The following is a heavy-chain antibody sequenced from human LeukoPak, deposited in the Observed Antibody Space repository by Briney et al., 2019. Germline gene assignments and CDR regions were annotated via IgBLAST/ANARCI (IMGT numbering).Heavy chain of an antibody. CDR1: GFTFSRYW. V-gene: IGHV3-7*01. CDR2: IKQDVSEK. CDR3: ATENAYYDFWSGYYRNLNWFDP. J-gene: IGHJ5*02. Sequence: PGGSLRLSCAASGFTFSRYWMSWVRQAPGEGLEWVANIKQDVSEKYYVDSVKGRFTISRDNAKNSLYLQMNSLRAEDTAVYYCATENAYYDFWSGYYRNLNWFDPWGQGTLVTVSS. D-gene: IGHD3-3*01.